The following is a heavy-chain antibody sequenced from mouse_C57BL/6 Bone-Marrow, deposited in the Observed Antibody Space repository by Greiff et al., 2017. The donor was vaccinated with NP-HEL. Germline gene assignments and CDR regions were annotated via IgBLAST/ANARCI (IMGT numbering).Heavy chain of an antibody. CDR2: IYPGDGDT. D-gene: IGHD1-1*01. J-gene: IGHJ2*01. CDR1: GYAFSSSW. V-gene: IGHV1-82*01. CDR3: ARRGSTVVGDYFDY. Sequence: QVQLKESGPELVKPGASVKISCKASGYAFSSSWMNWVKQRPGKGLEWIGRIYPGDGDTNYNGKFKGKATLTADKSSSTAYMQLSSLTSEDSAVYFCARRGSTVVGDYFDYWGQGTTLTVSS.